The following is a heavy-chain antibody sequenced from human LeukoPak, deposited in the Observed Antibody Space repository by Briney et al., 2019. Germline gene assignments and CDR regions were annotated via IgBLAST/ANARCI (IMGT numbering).Heavy chain of an antibody. D-gene: IGHD3-10*01. V-gene: IGHV3-23*01. CDR1: GFTFSSYA. J-gene: IGHJ6*02. CDR3: AKWRGMVRGVIIPGRVGGMDV. CDR2: ISGSGGST. Sequence: PGGSLRLSCAASGFTFSSYAMSWVRQAPGKGLEWVSAISGSGGSTYYADSVKGRFTISRDNSKNTLYLQMNSLRAEDTAVYYCAKWRGMVRGVIIPGRVGGMDVWGQGTTVTVSS.